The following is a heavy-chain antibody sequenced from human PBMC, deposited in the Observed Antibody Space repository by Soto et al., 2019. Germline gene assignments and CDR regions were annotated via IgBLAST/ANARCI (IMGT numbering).Heavy chain of an antibody. D-gene: IGHD3-3*01. CDR1: GYTFTSYD. V-gene: IGHV1-8*01. J-gene: IGHJ5*02. CDR3: ARQYYDFWSGYRKTRNWFDP. CDR2: MNPNSGNT. Sequence: QVQLVQSGAEVKKPGASVKVSCKASGYTFTSYDINWVRQATGQGLEWMGWMNPNSGNTGYAQKFQGRVTMTRNTSISTADMELSSLRSEDTAVYYCARQYYDFWSGYRKTRNWFDPWGQGTLVTVSS.